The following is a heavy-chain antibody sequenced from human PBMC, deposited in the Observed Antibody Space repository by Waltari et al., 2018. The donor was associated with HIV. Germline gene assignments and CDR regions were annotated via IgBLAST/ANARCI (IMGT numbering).Heavy chain of an antibody. CDR2: IAYDGGNK. CDR1: GFPFNSYA. D-gene: IGHD1-20*01. Sequence: QVHLVESGGGVVQPGGSLSLSCAASGFPFNSYAIHWVRQAPGKGLEWVGVIAYDGGNKYSADSVKGRFIISRDNSKNTLYLQLNSLRAEDKAVYYCAILSGSFDIWGQGTRVSVSS. V-gene: IGHV3-30-3*01. CDR3: AILSGSFDI. J-gene: IGHJ3*02.